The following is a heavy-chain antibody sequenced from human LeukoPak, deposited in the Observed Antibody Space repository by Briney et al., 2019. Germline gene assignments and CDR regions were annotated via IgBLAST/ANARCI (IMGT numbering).Heavy chain of an antibody. V-gene: IGHV4-39*07. CDR3: ARDTPTVISAFDY. J-gene: IGHJ4*02. CDR1: GGSISRSTYY. Sequence: SETLSLTCTVSGGSISRSTYYWGWIRQPPGKGLEWIASIYNSGSTYYNPSLKSRVTISVDTSKNQFSLKLSSVTAADTAVYYCARDTPTVISAFDYWGQGTLVTVSS. CDR2: IYNSGST. D-gene: IGHD5-18*01.